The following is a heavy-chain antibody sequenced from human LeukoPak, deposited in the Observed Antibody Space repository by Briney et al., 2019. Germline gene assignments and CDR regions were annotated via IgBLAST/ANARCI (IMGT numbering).Heavy chain of an antibody. V-gene: IGHV2-5*01. D-gene: IGHD5-24*01. J-gene: IGHJ5*02. Sequence: SGPTLVKPTQTLTLTRTFSGFSLSTSGVGVGWIRQPPGKALEWLALIYWNDDKRYSPSLKSRLTITKDTSKNQVVLTMTNMDPVDTATYYCAHRGHGFNFNWFDPWGQGTLVTVSS. CDR1: GFSLSTSGVG. CDR2: IYWNDDK. CDR3: AHRGHGFNFNWFDP.